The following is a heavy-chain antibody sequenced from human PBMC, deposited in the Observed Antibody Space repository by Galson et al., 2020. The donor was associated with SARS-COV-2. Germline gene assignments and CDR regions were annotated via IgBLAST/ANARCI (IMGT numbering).Heavy chain of an antibody. CDR3: ARTYSGSYSGYFDY. Sequence: GGSLRLSCGFSFSASGIHWVRQAPGKGLEWVAVISYDGSNKYYADSVKGRFTISRDNSKNTLYLQMNSLRAEDTAVYYCARTYSGSYSGYFDYWGQGTLVTVSS. CDR2: ISYDGSNK. CDR1: FSFSASG. J-gene: IGHJ4*02. V-gene: IGHV3-30*19. D-gene: IGHD1-26*01.